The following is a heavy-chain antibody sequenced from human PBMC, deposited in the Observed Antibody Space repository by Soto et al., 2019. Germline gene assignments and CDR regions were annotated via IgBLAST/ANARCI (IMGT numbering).Heavy chain of an antibody. V-gene: IGHV5-51*01. CDR2: IYPSDSDT. D-gene: IGHD4-17*01. J-gene: IGHJ4*02. Sequence: PGESLKISCQVSGYTFTIYWIGWVRQMPGKGLEWMGIIYPSDSDTRYSPSFQGQVTISADQSINTAYLQWDSLKASDTAIYYCARPANTVADHFDLXGQGTQVTVYS. CDR3: ARPANTVADHFDL. CDR1: GYTFTIYW.